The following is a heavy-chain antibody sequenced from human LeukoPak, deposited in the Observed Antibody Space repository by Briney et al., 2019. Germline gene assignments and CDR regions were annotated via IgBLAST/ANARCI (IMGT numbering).Heavy chain of an antibody. V-gene: IGHV1-24*01. D-gene: IGHD6-25*01. Sequence: ASVKVSCKVSGYTLTELSMHWVRQAPGKGLEGMGGFDPEDGETIYAQKFQGRVTMTEDTSTDTAYMELSSLRSEDTAVYYCATRDRLPVWYFDLWGRGTLVTVSS. J-gene: IGHJ2*01. CDR1: GYTLTELS. CDR2: FDPEDGET. CDR3: ATRDRLPVWYFDL.